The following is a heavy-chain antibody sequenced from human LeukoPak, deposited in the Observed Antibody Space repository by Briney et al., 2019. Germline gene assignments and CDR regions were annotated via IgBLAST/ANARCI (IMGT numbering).Heavy chain of an antibody. Sequence: GGALRLSCAGSGFTFSSYPMSWVRQAPGNGLEWVSSIGGSSRSIYYADSMKGRFTISRANAKNSLYLQMNSPRAEDTAVYYCARERGGDQGDAFDIWGQGTMVTVSS. CDR1: GFTFSSYP. J-gene: IGHJ3*02. CDR2: IGGSSRSI. V-gene: IGHV3-21*01. CDR3: ARERGGDQGDAFDI. D-gene: IGHD2-21*02.